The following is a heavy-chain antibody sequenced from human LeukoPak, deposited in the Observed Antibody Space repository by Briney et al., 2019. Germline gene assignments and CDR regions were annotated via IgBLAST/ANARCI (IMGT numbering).Heavy chain of an antibody. D-gene: IGHD5-18*01. CDR3: ARDAAMANDY. J-gene: IGHJ4*02. V-gene: IGHV3-7*01. CDR1: GFTFNGYW. Sequence: GGSLRLSCAASGFTFNGYWMSWVRQAPGKGLEWVANIKQDGSEKYYVDSVRGRVTISRDNAENSLFLQMNRLRAEDTAVYYCARDAAMANDYWGQGTPVTVSS. CDR2: IKQDGSEK.